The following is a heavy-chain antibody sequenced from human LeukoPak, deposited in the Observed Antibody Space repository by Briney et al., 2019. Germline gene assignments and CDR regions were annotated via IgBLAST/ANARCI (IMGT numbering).Heavy chain of an antibody. Sequence: PGGSLGLSRAASGFTFSGSATHWVRQASGKGLEWVGRIRSKANSYATAYAASVKGRFTISRDDSKNTAYLQMNSLKTEDTAVYYCTRLSGIADFDYWAEGTLVSVSS. V-gene: IGHV3-73*01. CDR2: IRSKANSYAT. CDR3: TRLSGIADFDY. J-gene: IGHJ4*02. D-gene: IGHD6-13*01. CDR1: GFTFSGSA.